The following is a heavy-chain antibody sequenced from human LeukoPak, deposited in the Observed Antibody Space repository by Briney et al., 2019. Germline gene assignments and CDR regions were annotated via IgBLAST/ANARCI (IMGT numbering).Heavy chain of an antibody. Sequence: TGGSLRLSSPASVFTFSPYWMHWVRQAPGKGLVWVSRINGDGRSTDYADSVKVRFTISRDNAKNTLYLQMNSLTAEDTAVYYCARDRGYQMVDPWGQGTLVTVSS. CDR1: VFTFSPYW. CDR3: ARDRGYQMVDP. J-gene: IGHJ5*02. CDR2: INGDGRST. D-gene: IGHD5-12*01. V-gene: IGHV3-74*01.